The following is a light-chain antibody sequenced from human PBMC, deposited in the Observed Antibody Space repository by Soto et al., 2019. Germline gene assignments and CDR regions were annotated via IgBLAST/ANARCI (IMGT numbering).Light chain of an antibody. CDR2: LGS. CDR3: MQALQGRT. J-gene: IGKJ1*01. V-gene: IGKV2-28*01. CDR1: QSLLHRNGYNY. Sequence: DIVMTQSPLSLPVTPGEPASISCRSSQSLLHRNGYNYLDWYLQKPGQSQQLLIYLGSNRASGVPDRFSGSGSGTDFTLRISTVEAEDVGVYYCMQALQGRTSGQGTKVEIK.